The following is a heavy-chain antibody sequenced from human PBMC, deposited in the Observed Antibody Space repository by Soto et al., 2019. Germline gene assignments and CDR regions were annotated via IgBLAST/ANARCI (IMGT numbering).Heavy chain of an antibody. J-gene: IGHJ4*01. CDR2: IYSGGST. CDR3: STSDYLDSSGSDH. D-gene: IGHD3-22*01. CDR1: GFTVSSNY. Sequence: GGSLRLSCAASGFTVSSNYMSWVRQAPGKGLEWVSVIYSGGSTYYADCVKGRFTISRDNSKNTLYLQMNSLRAEDTAVYYCSTSDYLDSSGSDHWGQGTLVTVSS. V-gene: IGHV3-53*01.